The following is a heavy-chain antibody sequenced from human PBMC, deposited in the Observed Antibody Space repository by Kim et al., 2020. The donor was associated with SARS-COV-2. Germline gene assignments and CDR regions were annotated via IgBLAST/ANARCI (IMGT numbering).Heavy chain of an antibody. J-gene: IGHJ4*02. Sequence: GGSLRLSCAASGFIFADYGMSWVRQTPLKGLEWVAGVNRKSDATGYGDSVKGRFTIARDNAKKSLYLQMNGLGAKDTALYYCVRGYVGGPFDLWGQGIRVTVSS. D-gene: IGHD2-2*01. CDR2: VNRKSDAT. CDR1: GFIFADYG. V-gene: IGHV3-20*04. CDR3: VRGYVGGPFDL.